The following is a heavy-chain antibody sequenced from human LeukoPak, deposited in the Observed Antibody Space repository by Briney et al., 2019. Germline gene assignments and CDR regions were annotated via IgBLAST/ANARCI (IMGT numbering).Heavy chain of an antibody. CDR1: GGTFSSYA. Sequence: SVKVSCKASGGTFSSYAISWVRQAPGQGREWMGRIIPILGIANYAQKFQGRVTITADKSTSTAYMELSSLRSEDTAVYYCASLYCSGGSCYSPFGAFDIWGQGTMVTVSS. CDR2: IIPILGIA. J-gene: IGHJ3*02. CDR3: ASLYCSGGSCYSPFGAFDI. V-gene: IGHV1-69*04. D-gene: IGHD2-15*01.